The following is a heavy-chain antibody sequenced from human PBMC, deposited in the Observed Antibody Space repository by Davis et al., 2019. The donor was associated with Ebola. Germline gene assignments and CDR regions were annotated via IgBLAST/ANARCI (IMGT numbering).Heavy chain of an antibody. CDR1: GYTFTGYY. V-gene: IGHV1-2*02. Sequence: ASVKVSCKASGYTFTGYYMHWVRQAPGQGLEWMGWINPNSGGTNYAQKFQGRVTITADESTSTAYMELSSLRSEDTAVYYCARDSHGSPDYWYFDLWGRGTLVTVSS. J-gene: IGHJ2*01. CDR2: INPNSGGT. CDR3: ARDSHGSPDYWYFDL. D-gene: IGHD5-24*01.